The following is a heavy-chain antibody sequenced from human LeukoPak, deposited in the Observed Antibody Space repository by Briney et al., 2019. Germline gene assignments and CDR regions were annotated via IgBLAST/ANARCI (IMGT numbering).Heavy chain of an antibody. Sequence: GGSLRLSCAASGFTFSSYGMHWVCQAPGKGLEWVAFIRYDGSNKYYADSVKGRFTFSRDNSKNTLYLQMNSLRAEDTALYYCAKDWDDYYGSGSYFDYWGQGTLVTVSS. D-gene: IGHD3-10*01. J-gene: IGHJ4*02. CDR2: IRYDGSNK. CDR3: AKDWDDYYGSGSYFDY. V-gene: IGHV3-30*02. CDR1: GFTFSSYG.